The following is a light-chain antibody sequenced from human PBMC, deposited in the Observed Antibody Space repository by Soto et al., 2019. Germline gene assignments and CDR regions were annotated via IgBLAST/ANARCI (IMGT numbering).Light chain of an antibody. V-gene: IGLV1-44*01. CDR1: SSNIGSNT. Sequence: QAVVTQPPSASGAPGQRVTISCSGSSSNIGSNTVNWYQQLPGTATKLLIYSNHQRPSGVPDRFSGSKSGTSASLAISGLQSEDEADYYCAAWDDSLIVFGGGTQLTVL. J-gene: IGLJ2*01. CDR3: AAWDDSLIV. CDR2: SNH.